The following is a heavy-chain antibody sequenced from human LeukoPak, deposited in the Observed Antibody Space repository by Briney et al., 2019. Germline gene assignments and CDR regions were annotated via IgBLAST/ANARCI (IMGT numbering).Heavy chain of an antibody. CDR1: GYTFTSYD. Sequence: ASVNVSCTASGYTFTSYDINWVRQATGQGLEWMGWMNPNSGNTGYAQKFQGRVTMTRNTSISTAYMELSSLRSEDTAVYYCARDREWYQLLSTGNWFDPWGQGTLVTVSS. V-gene: IGHV1-8*01. D-gene: IGHD2-2*01. CDR2: MNPNSGNT. CDR3: ARDREWYQLLSTGNWFDP. J-gene: IGHJ5*02.